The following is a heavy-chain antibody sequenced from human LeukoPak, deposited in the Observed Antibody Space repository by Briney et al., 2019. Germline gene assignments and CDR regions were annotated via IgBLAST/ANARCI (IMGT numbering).Heavy chain of an antibody. CDR3: ARALATKLFDY. Sequence: GGSLRLSCAASGFTFSSYSMNWVRQAPGKGLEWVSSISSSSSYIYYADSVKGRFTIPRDNAKNSLYLQMNSLRAEDTAVYYCARALATKLFDYWGQGTLVTVSS. CDR2: ISSSSSYI. V-gene: IGHV3-21*01. J-gene: IGHJ4*02. D-gene: IGHD5-24*01. CDR1: GFTFSSYS.